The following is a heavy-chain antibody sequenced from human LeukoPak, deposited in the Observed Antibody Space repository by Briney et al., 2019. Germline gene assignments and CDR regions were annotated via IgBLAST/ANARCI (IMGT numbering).Heavy chain of an antibody. D-gene: IGHD3-22*01. J-gene: IGHJ4*02. CDR1: GYTFTSYA. CDR3: ARRHYDSSGYWALLDY. CDR2: INAGNGNT. Sequence: VASVKVSCKASGYTFTSYAMHWVRQAPGQRLEWMGWINAGNGNTKYSQKFQGRVTITRDTSASTAYMELSSLRSEDTAVYYCARRHYDSSGYWALLDYGGQGTLVTVSS. V-gene: IGHV1-3*01.